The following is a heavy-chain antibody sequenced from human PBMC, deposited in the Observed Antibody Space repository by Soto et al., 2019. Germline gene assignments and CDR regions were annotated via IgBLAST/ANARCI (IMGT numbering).Heavy chain of an antibody. CDR3: AREDTSVVNLFDF. J-gene: IGHJ4*02. CDR1: GFTFSRYE. Sequence: HPGGSLRLSCVASGFTFSRYEMNWVRQAPGKGLEWISYITGSGETVFYADSVKGRFTISRDNAKNSLFLQMNGLRVEDAAVYFCAREDTSVVNLFDFWGQGALVTVSS. D-gene: IGHD5-18*01. CDR2: ITGSGETV. V-gene: IGHV3-48*03.